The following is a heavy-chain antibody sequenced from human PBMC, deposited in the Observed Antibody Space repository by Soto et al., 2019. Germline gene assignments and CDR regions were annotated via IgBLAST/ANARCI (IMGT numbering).Heavy chain of an antibody. V-gene: IGHV4-31*03. D-gene: IGHD5-12*01. Sequence: QVQLQESGPGLVKPSQTLSLTCTVSGGSISSGGYYWSWIRQHPGKGLEWIGYIYYSGSTYYNPSPNSRVTISVDTSKNQFSLKLSSVTAADTAVYYCARDRGRIWGYRDGYKLWGQGTLVTVSS. CDR2: IYYSGST. CDR3: ARDRGRIWGYRDGYKL. J-gene: IGHJ4*02. CDR1: GGSISSGGYY.